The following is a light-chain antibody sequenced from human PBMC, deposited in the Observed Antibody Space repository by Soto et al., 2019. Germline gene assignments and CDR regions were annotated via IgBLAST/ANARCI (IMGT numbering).Light chain of an antibody. CDR3: SSYTSSRTLV. CDR2: EVS. J-gene: IGLJ1*01. CDR1: SSDVGGYNY. V-gene: IGLV2-14*01. Sequence: QSVLTQPASVSGSPGQSITISCTGTSSDVGGYNYVSWYQQHPGKAPKPMIYEVSNRPSGVSNRFSGSKSGNTASLTISGLQAEDEAGYYCSSYTSSRTLVFGTGTKVTVL.